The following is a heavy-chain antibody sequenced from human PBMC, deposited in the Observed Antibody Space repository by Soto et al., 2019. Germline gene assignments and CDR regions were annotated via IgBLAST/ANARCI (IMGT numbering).Heavy chain of an antibody. CDR1: GDSVSSNSAA. CDR3: AGTTSYQWYYMDV. J-gene: IGHJ6*03. Sequence: QVQLQESGPGLVKPSQTLSLTCAISGDSVSSNSAAWNWIRQSPSRGLGWLGRTYYRSRWYNDYAVPVRSRITVNADTSKNQFSLQLTSVTPEDTAVYYCAGTTSYQWYYMDVWGKGTTVTVSS. CDR2: TYYRSRWYN. V-gene: IGHV6-1*01. D-gene: IGHD1-7*01.